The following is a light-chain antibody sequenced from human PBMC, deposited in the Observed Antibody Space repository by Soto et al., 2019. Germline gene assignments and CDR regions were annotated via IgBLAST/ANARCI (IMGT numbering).Light chain of an antibody. Sequence: QAVVTQEPSFSVSPGGTVTLTCGLSCGSVSTNYYPSWYQQTPGQAPRTLIYSTNTRSSGVPDRFSGSILGNKAALTITGAQAEDESDYYCVLYMAGGISVFGGGTKLTVL. CDR3: VLYMAGGISV. CDR1: CGSVSTNYY. J-gene: IGLJ3*02. V-gene: IGLV8-61*01. CDR2: STN.